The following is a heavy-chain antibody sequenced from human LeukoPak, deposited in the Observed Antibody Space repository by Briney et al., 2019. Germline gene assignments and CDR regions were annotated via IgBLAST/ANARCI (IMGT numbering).Heavy chain of an antibody. CDR3: AKGGGYEAQYYYYYLDV. CDR2: IRYDGSNN. D-gene: IGHD5-12*01. J-gene: IGHJ6*03. V-gene: IGHV3-30*02. Sequence: AGGSLRLSCAASGFTFSSYGMHWVRQAPGKGLEWVAFIRYDGSNNYYANSVKGRFTISRDNSKNTLYLQMKSLRAEDTAVYYCAKGGGYEAQYYYYYLDVWGKGTTVTISS. CDR1: GFTFSSYG.